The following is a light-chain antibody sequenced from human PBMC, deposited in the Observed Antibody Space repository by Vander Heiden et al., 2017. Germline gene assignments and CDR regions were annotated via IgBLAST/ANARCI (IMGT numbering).Light chain of an antibody. CDR1: TLPKQY. Sequence: SELPQPPSVSVSPGQTVNITCSGDTLPKQYAFWYQQKAGQAPVVIIFKDFERPSGIPERFSASTSGTTVTLTINGVKPEDEADYYCQSSDNTDTYLIFGGGTKLTVL. CDR3: QSSDNTDTYLI. V-gene: IGLV3-25*03. J-gene: IGLJ2*01. CDR2: KDF.